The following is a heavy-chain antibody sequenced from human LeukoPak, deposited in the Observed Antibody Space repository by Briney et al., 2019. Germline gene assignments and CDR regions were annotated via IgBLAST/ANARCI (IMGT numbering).Heavy chain of an antibody. J-gene: IGHJ4*02. CDR3: ARREGDSSGNQGDFDY. D-gene: IGHD3-22*01. V-gene: IGHV3-21*06. Sequence: GGSLRLSCAASGFTFNIYTINWVRQAPGKGVEWVSSISSTSSDIYYADSVKGRFTIFRDNAKNLLYLQMNSLRAEDTAVYYCARREGDSSGNQGDFDYWGQGTLVTVSS. CDR2: ISSTSSDI. CDR1: GFTFNIYT.